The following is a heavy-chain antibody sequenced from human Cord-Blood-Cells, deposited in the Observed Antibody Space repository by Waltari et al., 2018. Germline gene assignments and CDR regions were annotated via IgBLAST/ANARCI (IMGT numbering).Heavy chain of an antibody. J-gene: IGHJ4*02. CDR2: MNPNRCNT. Sequence: QVQLVQSGAEVKKPGASVKVSCKASGYTFTSYDINWVRQATGQGLEWRGWMNPNRCNTGYARKCQGRVTITRNTSISTAYMELSSLRSEDTAVYYCARGGVRIAARYYFDYWGQGTLVTVSS. D-gene: IGHD6-6*01. V-gene: IGHV1-8*03. CDR1: GYTFTSYD. CDR3: ARGGVRIAARYYFDY.